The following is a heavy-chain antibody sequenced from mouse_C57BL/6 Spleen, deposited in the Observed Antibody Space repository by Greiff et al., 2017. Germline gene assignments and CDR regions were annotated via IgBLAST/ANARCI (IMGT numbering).Heavy chain of an antibody. CDR3: AGSYYSNYDRFAY. D-gene: IGHD2-5*01. J-gene: IGHJ3*01. CDR1: GYTFTDFY. Sequence: VQLQQSGAELVRPGASVKLSCKASGYTFTDFYINWVKQRPGQGLEWIARIYPGSGNTYYNEKFKGKATLTAEKSSSTAYMQLSSLTSEDSAVYFCAGSYYSNYDRFAYWGQGTLVTVSA. CDR2: IYPGSGNT. V-gene: IGHV1-76*01.